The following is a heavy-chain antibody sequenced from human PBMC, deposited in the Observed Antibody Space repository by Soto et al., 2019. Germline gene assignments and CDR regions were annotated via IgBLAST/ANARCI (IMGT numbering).Heavy chain of an antibody. J-gene: IGHJ5*02. CDR1: GGTFSSYA. CDR2: IIPIFGTA. CDR3: ARASYYDILTGYPLYNWFDP. D-gene: IGHD3-9*01. Sequence: SVKVSCKASGGTFSSYAISWVRQAPGQGLEWMGGIIPIFGTANYAQKFQGRVTITADESTSTAYMELSSLRSEYTAVYYCARASYYDILTGYPLYNWFDPWGQGTLVTVSS. V-gene: IGHV1-69*13.